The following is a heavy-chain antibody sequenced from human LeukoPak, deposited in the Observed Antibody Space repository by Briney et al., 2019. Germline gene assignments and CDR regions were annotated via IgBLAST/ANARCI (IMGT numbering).Heavy chain of an antibody. J-gene: IGHJ5*02. Sequence: SETLSLTCTVSGGSISSSGYYWGWIRQPPGKGMEWIASIYYRGSTYYNPSLKSRVTISVDTSKNQLSLKLSSLTAADTAVYYCARHEYSGSYYGLSWFDPWGQGTLVTVSS. D-gene: IGHD1-26*01. CDR2: IYYRGST. CDR3: ARHEYSGSYYGLSWFDP. V-gene: IGHV4-39*01. CDR1: GGSISSSGYY.